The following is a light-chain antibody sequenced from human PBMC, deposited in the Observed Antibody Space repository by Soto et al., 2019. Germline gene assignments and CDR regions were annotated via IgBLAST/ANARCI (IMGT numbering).Light chain of an antibody. J-gene: IGKJ1*01. Sequence: DIQMTQSPSTLSASVGDRVTITCRASQSVSSWLAWYQQQPGKAPKLLIYKASSLESGVPSRFRGSGSGTEFTLTISILQPDDFASYCCQHDNRYPPTFGQGTKVEIK. V-gene: IGKV1-5*03. CDR1: QSVSSW. CDR2: KAS. CDR3: QHDNRYPPT.